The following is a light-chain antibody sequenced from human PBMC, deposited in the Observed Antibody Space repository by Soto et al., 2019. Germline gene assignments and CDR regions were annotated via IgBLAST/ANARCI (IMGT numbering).Light chain of an antibody. V-gene: IGKV4-1*01. CDR2: WAS. CDR1: QSVLYNSNNKNY. J-gene: IGKJ4*01. Sequence: DIVMTQSPDSLAVSLGERATINSKSSQSVLYNSNNKNYLAWYQQKPGQPPKLLIYWASTRESGVPDRFSGSGSGTDFTLTISSLQAEDVAVYYCQQYYSTPLTFGGGTKVEIK. CDR3: QQYYSTPLT.